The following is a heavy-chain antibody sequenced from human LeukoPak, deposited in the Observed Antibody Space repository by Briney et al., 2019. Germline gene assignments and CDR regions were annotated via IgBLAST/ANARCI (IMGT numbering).Heavy chain of an antibody. Sequence: GGSLRLSCAASGFTFSSYGMHWVRQAPGKGLEWVAVISYDGSNKYYADSVKGRFTISRDNSKNTLYLQMNSLRAEDTAVYYCAKDTLRYFDWLDYWGQGTLVTVSS. CDR2: ISYDGSNK. CDR3: AKDTLRYFDWLDY. V-gene: IGHV3-30*18. D-gene: IGHD3-9*01. CDR1: GFTFSSYG. J-gene: IGHJ4*02.